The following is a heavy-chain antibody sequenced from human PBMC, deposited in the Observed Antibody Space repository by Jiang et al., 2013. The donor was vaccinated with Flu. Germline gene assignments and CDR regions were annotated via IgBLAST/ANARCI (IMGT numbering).Heavy chain of an antibody. J-gene: IGHJ6*02. CDR1: GNSFSNHW. CDR2: IFLGDSDT. V-gene: IGHV5-51*03. Sequence: GAEVKKPGESLKISCKVSGNSFSNHWIAWVRQMPGKGLEWMGIIFLGDSDTRYSPSFQGQVTISADKSINTAYLQWSSLKASDTAMYYCARRGIAAAGSYGMDVWGQGTTVTAS. CDR3: ARRGIAAAGSYGMDV. D-gene: IGHD6-13*01.